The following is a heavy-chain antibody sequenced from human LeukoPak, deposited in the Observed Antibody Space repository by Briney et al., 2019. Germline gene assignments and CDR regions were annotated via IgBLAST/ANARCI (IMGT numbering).Heavy chain of an antibody. V-gene: IGHV3-23*01. D-gene: IGHD3-9*01. Sequence: PGGSLRLSCATSGFIFSTYALSWVRQAPGKGLEWASSISGSGGSTYHADSVKGRFTISRDSSKNTLYLQMNSLRAEDTAVYYCAKDFAPPRTYYDILTGYSLSDYWGQGTLVTVSS. CDR2: ISGSGGST. CDR3: AKDFAPPRTYYDILTGYSLSDY. J-gene: IGHJ4*02. CDR1: GFIFSTYA.